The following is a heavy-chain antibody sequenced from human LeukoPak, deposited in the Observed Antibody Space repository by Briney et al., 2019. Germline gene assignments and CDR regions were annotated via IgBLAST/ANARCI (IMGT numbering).Heavy chain of an antibody. Sequence: SETLSLTCTVSGGSISSGSYYWSWIRQPAGKGLEWIGRIYTSGSTNYNPSLKSRVTISVDTSKNQFSLKLSSVTAADTAVYYCALFRDSLDYWGQGILITVSS. CDR1: GGSISSGSYY. CDR2: IYTSGST. J-gene: IGHJ4*02. V-gene: IGHV4-61*02. CDR3: ALFRDSLDY. D-gene: IGHD2-15*01.